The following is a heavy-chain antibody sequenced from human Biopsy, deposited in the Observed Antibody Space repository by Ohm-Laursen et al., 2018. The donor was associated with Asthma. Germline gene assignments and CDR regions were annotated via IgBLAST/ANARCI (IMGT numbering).Heavy chain of an antibody. D-gene: IGHD5-24*01. CDR2: IYFSGST. V-gene: IGHV4-59*12. CDR1: GDSISSYY. J-gene: IGHJ4*02. Sequence: SQTLSLTCSVSGDSISSYYWSWIRPPPGKGLEWIGYIYFSGSTNYNPSLKSRVTISVDTSKNQFSLKLSSVTAADTAVYYCARGPPVDREDWGQGTLVTVSS. CDR3: ARGPPVDRED.